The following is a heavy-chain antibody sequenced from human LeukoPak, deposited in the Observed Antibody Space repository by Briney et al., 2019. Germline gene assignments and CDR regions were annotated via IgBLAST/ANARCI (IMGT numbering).Heavy chain of an antibody. V-gene: IGHV3-21*01. J-gene: IGHJ4*02. CDR3: ARLTTTVTTPFDY. CDR1: GFTFSTYN. Sequence: GGSLRLSCAASGFTFSTYNMNWVRQAPGKGLEWVSSISSSGSYIYYADSVKGRFTISRGNAKNSLYLQMNSLRAEDTAVYYCARLTTTVTTPFDYWGQGTLVTVSS. D-gene: IGHD4-17*01. CDR2: ISSSGSYI.